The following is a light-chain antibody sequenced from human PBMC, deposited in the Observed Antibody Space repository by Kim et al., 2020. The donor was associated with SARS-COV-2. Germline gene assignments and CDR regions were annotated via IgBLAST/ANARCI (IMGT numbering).Light chain of an antibody. Sequence: LSESEGERATLACRASQSVSKLAWYQQRPGQAPRLLIYGASTRATGIPARFSGSGSGTEFTLNISSLQSEDFAVYYCQQYNIWRTFGQGTKVDIK. CDR1: QSVSK. J-gene: IGKJ1*01. CDR2: GAS. CDR3: QQYNIWRT. V-gene: IGKV3-15*01.